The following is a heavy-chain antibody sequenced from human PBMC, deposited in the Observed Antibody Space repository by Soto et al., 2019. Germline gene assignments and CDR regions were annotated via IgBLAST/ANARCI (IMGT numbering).Heavy chain of an antibody. CDR1: GGTFRNYP. J-gene: IGHJ4*02. D-gene: IGHD1-1*01. CDR2: IIPIVGIP. V-gene: IGHV1-69*10. Sequence: GASVKVSCKASGGTFRNYPFSWVRQAPGQGLEWMGGIIPIVGIPNYAQKFQGRVTITADESTTTVHMELSSLRSEDTAVYYCARVLEFRDGYISHFDFWGQGTLVTVS. CDR3: ARVLEFRDGYISHFDF.